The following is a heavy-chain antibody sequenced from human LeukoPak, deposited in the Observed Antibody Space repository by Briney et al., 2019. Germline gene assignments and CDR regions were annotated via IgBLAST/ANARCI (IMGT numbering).Heavy chain of an antibody. CDR2: IDWDDDK. J-gene: IGHJ4*02. CDR1: GFSLSTSGMY. D-gene: IGHD2-15*01. V-gene: IGHV2-70*11. Sequence: SGPALVKPTQTLTLTCTFSGFSLSTSGMYVSWIRQPPGKALEWLARIDWDDDKYYSTSLKTRLTISKDTSKNQVVLTMTNMDPVDTATYYCARIRIGDLNFDYWGQGTLVTVSS. CDR3: ARIRIGDLNFDY.